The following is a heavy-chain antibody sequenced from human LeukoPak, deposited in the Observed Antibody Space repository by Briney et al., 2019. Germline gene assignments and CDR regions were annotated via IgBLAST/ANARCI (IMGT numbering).Heavy chain of an antibody. D-gene: IGHD3-22*01. CDR3: AKAKHYYDSSGYYYENYFDY. Sequence: GGSLRLSCASSGFTFSSYGMHWVRKAPGKGLEWVAVISYDGSSKYYADSVKGRFTISRDNSKNTLYLQMNSLRAEDTAVYYCAKAKHYYDSSGYYYENYFDYWGQGTLVTVSS. V-gene: IGHV3-30*18. CDR1: GFTFSSYG. CDR2: ISYDGSSK. J-gene: IGHJ4*02.